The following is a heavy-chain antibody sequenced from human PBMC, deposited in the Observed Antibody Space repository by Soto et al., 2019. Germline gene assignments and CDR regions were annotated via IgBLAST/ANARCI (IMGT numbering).Heavy chain of an antibody. D-gene: IGHD4-17*01. V-gene: IGHV1-69*13. CDR2: ILPVFDTA. CDR3: ARGHEYGGNSDDFDV. Sequence: QVHLVQSGAEVKKPGSSVKVSCKYSGGTFKTESINWVRQAPGQGLEWMGNILPVFDTADYAPKFQGRVTITADQATRTADMELSSLRSQDTALYFCARGHEYGGNSDDFDVWGQGTMVPVSS. J-gene: IGHJ3*01. CDR1: GGTFKTES.